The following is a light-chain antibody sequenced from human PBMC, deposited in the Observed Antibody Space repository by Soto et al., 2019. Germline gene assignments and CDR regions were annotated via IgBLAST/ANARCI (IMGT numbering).Light chain of an antibody. CDR1: QSVSSY. J-gene: IGKJ5*01. CDR2: DAS. Sequence: ENVLTQASATLSLSPKERANLSYRASQSVSSYLARYQQKPGQAPRLLIYDASNRATGIPARFSGSGSGTDFTLTISSLDPEDFADYYCQQRSDWLITFGQGTRLEIK. CDR3: QQRSDWLIT. V-gene: IGKV3-11*01.